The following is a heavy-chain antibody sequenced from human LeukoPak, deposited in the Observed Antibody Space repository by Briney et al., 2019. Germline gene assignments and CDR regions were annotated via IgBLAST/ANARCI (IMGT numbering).Heavy chain of an antibody. CDR3: ARHSHGSSEY. Sequence: AETLSLSCTVSGGSISSYYRSWIRQPPGKGLEWIGYIYYSGSTNYNPPLKSRVTISVDTSKNQFSLKLSSVTAADTAVYYCARHSHGSSEYWGQGTLVTVSS. CDR2: IYYSGST. D-gene: IGHD3-10*01. V-gene: IGHV4-59*08. J-gene: IGHJ4*02. CDR1: GGSISSYY.